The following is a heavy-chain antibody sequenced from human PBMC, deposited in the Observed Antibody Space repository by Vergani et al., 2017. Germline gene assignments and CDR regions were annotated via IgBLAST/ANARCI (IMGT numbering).Heavy chain of an antibody. CDR3: AKDLEDSSGFFDY. Sequence: EVQLVETGGGLSQPGESLRLSCAASGLTVNNKYMSWVRQAPGKGLEWVSVIYSGGRTYYADSVKGRFTISRDNSKNTLYLQMNSLRAEDTAVYYCAKDLEDSSGFFDYWGQGTLVTVSS. V-gene: IGHV3-53*02. J-gene: IGHJ4*02. CDR2: IYSGGRT. D-gene: IGHD3-22*01. CDR1: GLTVNNKY.